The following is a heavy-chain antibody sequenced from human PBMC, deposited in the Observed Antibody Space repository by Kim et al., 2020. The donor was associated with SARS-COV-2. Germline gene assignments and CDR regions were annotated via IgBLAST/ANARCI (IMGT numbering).Heavy chain of an antibody. J-gene: IGHJ4*02. D-gene: IGHD6-13*01. Sequence: YNPSLTSRVTISVDTSKNQFSLKLSSVTAADTAVYYCARGRYSSSWHFDYWGQGTLVTVSS. CDR3: ARGRYSSSWHFDY. V-gene: IGHV4-34*01.